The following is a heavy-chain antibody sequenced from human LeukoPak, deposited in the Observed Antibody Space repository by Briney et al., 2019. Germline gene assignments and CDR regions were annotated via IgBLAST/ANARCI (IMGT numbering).Heavy chain of an antibody. CDR1: GFTFSNSW. CDR3: ASFSSSSSVAFDI. Sequence: GGSLRLSCAGSGFTFSNSWMGWVRQAPGKGLEWVANVQHIGGETYYVDSVKGRFTISRDNAKNSVYLQMNSLRAEDTAVYYCASFSSSSSVAFDIWGQGTMVTVSS. V-gene: IGHV3-7*01. J-gene: IGHJ3*02. D-gene: IGHD6-6*01. CDR2: VQHIGGET.